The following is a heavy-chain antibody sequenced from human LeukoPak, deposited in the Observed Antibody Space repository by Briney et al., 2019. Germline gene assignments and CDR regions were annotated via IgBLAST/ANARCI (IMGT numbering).Heavy chain of an antibody. Sequence: GGSLRLSCAASGFTFSSYTMNWVRQARGKALEWVSSISSSGNYIYYADSLKGRFTISRDNAKNSLFLQINSLRAEDTAIYYCARRTNYDFDCWGQGTLVAVSS. V-gene: IGHV3-21*01. J-gene: IGHJ4*02. CDR2: ISSSGNYI. CDR1: GFTFSSYT. CDR3: ARRTNYDFDC. D-gene: IGHD2-8*01.